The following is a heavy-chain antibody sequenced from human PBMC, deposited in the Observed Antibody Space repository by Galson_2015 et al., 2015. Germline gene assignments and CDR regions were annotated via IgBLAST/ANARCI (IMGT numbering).Heavy chain of an antibody. V-gene: IGHV3-30*03. CDR3: ARKSAYTFDY. CDR2: ISIDGTNK. D-gene: IGHD5-18*01. J-gene: IGHJ4*02. CDR1: GFTFKNNG. Sequence: LRLSCAASGFTFKNNGMHWVRQAPGKGLEWVALISIDGTNKFYADSVKGRFTISRDNSENTVFLQMDSLRIEDTALYYCARKSAYTFDYWGQGTLVAVSS.